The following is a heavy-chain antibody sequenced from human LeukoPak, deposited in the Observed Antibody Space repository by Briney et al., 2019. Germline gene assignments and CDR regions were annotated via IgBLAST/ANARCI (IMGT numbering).Heavy chain of an antibody. V-gene: IGHV1-8*01. D-gene: IGHD6-6*01. CDR3: AKDREYSSSSFLDY. CDR2: MNPNSGNT. CDR1: GYTFTSYD. J-gene: IGHJ4*02. Sequence: ASVKVSCKASGYTFTSYDINWVRQATGQGLEWMGWMNPNSGNTGYAQKFQGRVTMTRNTSISTAYMELSSLRAEDTAVYYCAKDREYSSSSFLDYWGQGTLVTVSS.